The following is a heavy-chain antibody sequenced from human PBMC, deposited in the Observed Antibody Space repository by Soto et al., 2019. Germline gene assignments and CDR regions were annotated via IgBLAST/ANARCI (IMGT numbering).Heavy chain of an antibody. D-gene: IGHD3-9*01. Sequence: QVQLQESGPGLVKPSETLSLTCTVSGGSISTYYWSWIRQPPGKGLEWIGYIYYSGSTNYNPSLKSRVTISVDTSKTQFSLKLSSVTAADTAVYYCARGDYDFSTGYYKTAYFDYWGQGTLVTVSS. J-gene: IGHJ4*02. CDR1: GGSISTYY. CDR3: ARGDYDFSTGYYKTAYFDY. V-gene: IGHV4-59*01. CDR2: IYYSGST.